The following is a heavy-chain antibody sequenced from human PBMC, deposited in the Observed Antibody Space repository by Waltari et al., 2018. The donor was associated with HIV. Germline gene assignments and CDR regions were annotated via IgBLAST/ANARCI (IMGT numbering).Heavy chain of an antibody. CDR3: AKDKVVVPAAFLGY. J-gene: IGHJ4*02. Sequence: EVQLLESGGGLVQPGGSLRLSCAASGFTFSSYAMGWVRQAPGKGLEWVSAISGSGGSTYYADSVKGRFTISRDNSKNTLYLQMNSLRAEDTAVYYCAKDKVVVPAAFLGYWGQGTLVTVSS. D-gene: IGHD2-2*01. CDR2: ISGSGGST. V-gene: IGHV3-23*01. CDR1: GFTFSSYA.